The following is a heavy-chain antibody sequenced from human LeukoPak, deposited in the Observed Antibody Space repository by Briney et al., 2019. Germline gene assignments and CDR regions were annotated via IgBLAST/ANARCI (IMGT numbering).Heavy chain of an antibody. V-gene: IGHV1-2*02. Sequence: GASVKVSCKASGYTFTGYYMHWVRQAPGQGLEWMGWINPNSGGTNYAQKFQGRVTMTRDTSISTAYMELSRLRSDDTAVHYSAREDYYGSGSYYAPDYYYYYGMDVWGQGTTVTVSS. CDR2: INPNSGGT. CDR3: AREDYYGSGSYYAPDYYYYYGMDV. D-gene: IGHD3-10*01. J-gene: IGHJ6*02. CDR1: GYTFTGYY.